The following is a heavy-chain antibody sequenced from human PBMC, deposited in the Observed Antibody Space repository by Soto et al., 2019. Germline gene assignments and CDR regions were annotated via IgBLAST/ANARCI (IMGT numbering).Heavy chain of an antibody. V-gene: IGHV3-30-3*01. J-gene: IGHJ4*02. CDR1: GFTFSSYA. CDR3: ARDHFDY. Sequence: GGSLRLSCAASGFTFSSYAMHWVRQAPGKGLEWVAVISYDGSNKYYADSVKGRFTISRGNSKNTLYLQMNSLRAEDTAVYYCARDHFDYWGQGTLVTVSS. CDR2: ISYDGSNK.